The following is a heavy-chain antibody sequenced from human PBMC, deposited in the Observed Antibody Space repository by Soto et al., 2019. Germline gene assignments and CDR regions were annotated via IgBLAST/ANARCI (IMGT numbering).Heavy chain of an antibody. CDR2: ISGSGIST. CDR3: AKEGEHSSGWANFDY. Sequence: EVQLLESGGGLVQPGGSLRLSCAASGFTFSSYAMSWVRQAPGKGLEWVSAISGSGISTYYADSVKSRFTISRDNSKNTLYLQMNSLRAEDTAVYYCAKEGEHSSGWANFDYWGQGTLVTVSS. V-gene: IGHV3-23*01. J-gene: IGHJ4*02. D-gene: IGHD6-19*01. CDR1: GFTFSSYA.